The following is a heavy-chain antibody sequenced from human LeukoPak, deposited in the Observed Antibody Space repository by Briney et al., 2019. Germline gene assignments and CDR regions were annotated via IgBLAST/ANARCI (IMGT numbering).Heavy chain of an antibody. Sequence: SETLSLTCMAPGGSISSYYWSWIRQPPGRGLEWIAYTYYRGNTNYNPSLKNRVTMSVDTSKNEFSLKLSSVTAADTAVYYCARSYSSSWIDYWGQGTLVTGTS. D-gene: IGHD6-13*01. J-gene: IGHJ4*02. CDR2: TYYRGNT. CDR1: GGSISSYY. V-gene: IGHV4-59*13. CDR3: ARSYSSSWIDY.